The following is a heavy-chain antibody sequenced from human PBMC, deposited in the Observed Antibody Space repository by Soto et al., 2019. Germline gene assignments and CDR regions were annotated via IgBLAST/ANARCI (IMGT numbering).Heavy chain of an antibody. Sequence: ASVKVSCKASGYTFTSYGISWVRQAPGQGLEWMGWISAYNGNTNYAQKLQGRVTMTTDTSTSTAYMELRSLRSDDTAVYYCARVGLGLLWPYYYYGMDVWGQGTTVTV. J-gene: IGHJ6*02. CDR3: ARVGLGLLWPYYYYGMDV. CDR2: ISAYNGNT. V-gene: IGHV1-18*01. D-gene: IGHD2-2*01. CDR1: GYTFTSYG.